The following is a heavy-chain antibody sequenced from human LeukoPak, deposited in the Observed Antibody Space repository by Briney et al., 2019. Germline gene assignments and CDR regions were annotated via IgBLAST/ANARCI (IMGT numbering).Heavy chain of an antibody. Sequence: SETLSLTCIVSGGSISSYFWTWIRQPPGKGLEWIGYISDSGRTSYNPSLKSRVTISVDTSKNLFSLKLYSVTAADTSVYYCAREGQYSSSWYIDYWGQGTLVTVSS. J-gene: IGHJ4*02. D-gene: IGHD6-13*01. CDR1: GGSISSYF. CDR2: ISDSGRT. CDR3: AREGQYSSSWYIDY. V-gene: IGHV4-59*01.